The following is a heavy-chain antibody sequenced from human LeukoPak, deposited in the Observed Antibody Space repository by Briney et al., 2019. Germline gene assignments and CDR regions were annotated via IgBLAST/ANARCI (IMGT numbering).Heavy chain of an antibody. J-gene: IGHJ1*01. CDR3: AKDRYTSGYFDLEH. CDR1: GFTFDNYA. Sequence: GGSLGLSCAASGFTFDNYAMQWVRQAPGKGLEWVSGISWDSGSIGYAESVKGRFTISRDNAKNSLYLQMNSLRAEDTALYCAKDRYTSGYFDLEHWGRGTLVTVSS. D-gene: IGHD6-19*01. CDR2: ISWDSGSI. V-gene: IGHV3-9*01.